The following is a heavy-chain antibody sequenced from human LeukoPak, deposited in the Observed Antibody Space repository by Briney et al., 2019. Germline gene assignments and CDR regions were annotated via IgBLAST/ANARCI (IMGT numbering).Heavy chain of an antibody. CDR2: IYYSGCT. Sequence: PSETLSPTCTVSGGSISSSSYYWGWIRQPPGKGLEWIGSIYYSGCTYYNPSLKSRVTISVDTSKNQFSLKLSSVTAADTAVYYCAKDRDGNVDYWGQGTLVTVSS. J-gene: IGHJ4*02. V-gene: IGHV4-39*02. CDR1: GGSISSSSYY. CDR3: AKDRDGNVDY. D-gene: IGHD2-8*01.